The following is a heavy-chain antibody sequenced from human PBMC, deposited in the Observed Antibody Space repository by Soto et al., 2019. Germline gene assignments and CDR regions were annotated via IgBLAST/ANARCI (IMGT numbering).Heavy chain of an antibody. CDR1: GFTFSSYW. CDR2: INSDGSST. CDR3: AGGYGALGY. D-gene: IGHD4-17*01. V-gene: IGHV3-74*01. Sequence: EVQLVESGGGLVQPGGSLRLSCAAPGFTFSSYWLHWVREYPGKGLVWVSRINSDGSSTSYADSVKGRFTISRDNAKNTLYLQMNSLRAEDKAVDYCAGGYGALGYWGQGTLVTVST. J-gene: IGHJ4*02.